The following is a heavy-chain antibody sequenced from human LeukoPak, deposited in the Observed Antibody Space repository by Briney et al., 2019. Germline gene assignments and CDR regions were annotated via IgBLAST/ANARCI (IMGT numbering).Heavy chain of an antibody. D-gene: IGHD6-6*01. CDR1: GFTFSSYA. Sequence: GGSLRLSCAASGFTFSSYAMSWVRQAPGKGLEWVSAISGSGGSTYYADSVKGRFTISRDNSKNTLYLQMNSLRAEDTAVYYCEATYSSSSDGGSDAFDIWGQGTMVTVSS. J-gene: IGHJ3*02. CDR2: ISGSGGST. V-gene: IGHV3-23*01. CDR3: EATYSSSSDGGSDAFDI.